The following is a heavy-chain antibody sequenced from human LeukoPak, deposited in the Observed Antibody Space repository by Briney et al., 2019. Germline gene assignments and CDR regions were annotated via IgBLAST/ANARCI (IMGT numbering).Heavy chain of an antibody. Sequence: PGGSLRLSCAASGFTFSNAWMSWARQAPGKGLEWVGRIKSKTDGGTTDYAAPVKGRFTISRDDSKNTLYLQMNSLKTEDTAVYYCTTVSPRMGIAARPFDYWGQGTLVTVSS. J-gene: IGHJ4*02. D-gene: IGHD6-6*01. CDR2: IKSKTDGGTT. CDR3: TTVSPRMGIAARPFDY. CDR1: GFTFSNAW. V-gene: IGHV3-15*01.